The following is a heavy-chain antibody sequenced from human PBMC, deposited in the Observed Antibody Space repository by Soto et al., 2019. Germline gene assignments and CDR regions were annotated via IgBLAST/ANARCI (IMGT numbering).Heavy chain of an antibody. CDR1: GFTFSSYA. V-gene: IGHV3-30-3*01. CDR2: ISYDGSNK. CDR3: ARDPGPRYDVDTAMVSGFDY. D-gene: IGHD5-18*01. Sequence: QVQLVESGGGVVQPGRSLRLSCAASGFTFSSYAMHWVRQAPGKGLEWVAVISYDGSNKYYADSVKGRFTISRDNSKNTLYLQMNSLRAEDTAVYYCARDPGPRYDVDTAMVSGFDYWGQGTLVTVSS. J-gene: IGHJ4*02.